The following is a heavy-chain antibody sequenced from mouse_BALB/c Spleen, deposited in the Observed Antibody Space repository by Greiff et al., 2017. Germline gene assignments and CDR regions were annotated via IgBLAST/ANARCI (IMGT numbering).Heavy chain of an antibody. D-gene: IGHD2-1*01. Sequence: VHVKQSGAELVKPGASVKLSCTASGFNIKDTYMHWVKQRPEQGLEWIGRIDPANGNTKYDPKFQGKATITADTSSNTAYLQLSSLTSEDTAVYYCARHGNYAYWGQGTLVTVSA. CDR1: GFNIKDTY. CDR3: ARHGNYAY. J-gene: IGHJ3*01. CDR2: IDPANGNT. V-gene: IGHV14-3*02.